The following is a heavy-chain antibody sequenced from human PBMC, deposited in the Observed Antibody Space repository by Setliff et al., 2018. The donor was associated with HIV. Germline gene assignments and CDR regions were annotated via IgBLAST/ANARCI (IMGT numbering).Heavy chain of an antibody. CDR3: ARDDVGYCSGGSCYHLFDTFDI. D-gene: IGHD2-15*01. Sequence: GASVKVSCKASGYSFTNYGTSWVRQAPGQGLEWMGWISSYNDNTNYALNLQGRVTMTTDTSTSTAYVELRSLRSDDTAVYYCARDDVGYCSGGSCYHLFDTFDIWGQGSLVTVSS. CDR1: GYSFTNYG. V-gene: IGHV1-18*01. CDR2: ISSYNDNT. J-gene: IGHJ4*02.